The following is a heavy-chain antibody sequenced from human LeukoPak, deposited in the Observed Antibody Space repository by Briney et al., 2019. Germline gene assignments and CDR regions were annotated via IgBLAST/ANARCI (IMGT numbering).Heavy chain of an antibody. CDR1: GGSISSGDYY. D-gene: IGHD2-2*01. Sequence: SETLSLTCTVSGGSISSGDYYWSWIRQPPGKGLEWIGYIYYSGSTHYNPSLKSRVTISVDTSKNQFSLKLSSVTAADTAVYYCARGGDSAEEIVVVPASDGYFDLWGRGTLVTVSS. J-gene: IGHJ2*01. V-gene: IGHV4-30-4*01. CDR3: ARGGDSAEEIVVVPASDGYFDL. CDR2: IYYSGST.